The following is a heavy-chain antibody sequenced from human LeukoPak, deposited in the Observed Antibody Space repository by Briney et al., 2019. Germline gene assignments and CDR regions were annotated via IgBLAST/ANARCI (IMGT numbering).Heavy chain of an antibody. CDR2: INSDGKAT. CDR3: AKLSSYRSFDY. CDR1: GFTFSSYA. J-gene: IGHJ4*02. D-gene: IGHD6-6*01. Sequence: GGSLRLSCAASGFTFSSYAMSWVRQTPGKGLVWVSGINSDGKATSYADSVKGRFTISRDNAKNTLFLQMNSLRVEDTAVYYCAKLSSYRSFDYWGQGSLVTVSS. V-gene: IGHV3-74*01.